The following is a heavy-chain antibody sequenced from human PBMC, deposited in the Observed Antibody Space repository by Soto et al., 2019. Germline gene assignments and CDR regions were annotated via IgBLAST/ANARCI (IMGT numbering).Heavy chain of an antibody. V-gene: IGHV3-11*05. D-gene: IGHD3-10*01. Sequence: GGSLRLSCAASGFTFSDYYMSWIRQAQGKGLEWVSYISSSSSYTNYADSVKGRFTISRDNAKNSLYLQMNSLRAEDTAVYYCARDFYYGSGSYYITYYYGMDVWGQGTTVTVSS. J-gene: IGHJ6*02. CDR2: ISSSSSYT. CDR1: GFTFSDYY. CDR3: ARDFYYGSGSYYITYYYGMDV.